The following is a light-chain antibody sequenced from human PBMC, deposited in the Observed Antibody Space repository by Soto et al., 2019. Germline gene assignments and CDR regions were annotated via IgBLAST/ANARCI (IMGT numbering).Light chain of an antibody. Sequence: QSVLTQPASVSGSPGQSLTISCTGSSTDVGNSKFVSWYQLHPGQAPKLMIYEGTKRPSGTSNRFSGSYSGNTASLTISGLQTEDEADYYCCSHAGTYTLVFGGGT. J-gene: IGLJ3*02. CDR1: STDVGNSKF. CDR2: EGT. V-gene: IGLV2-23*01. CDR3: CSHAGTYTLV.